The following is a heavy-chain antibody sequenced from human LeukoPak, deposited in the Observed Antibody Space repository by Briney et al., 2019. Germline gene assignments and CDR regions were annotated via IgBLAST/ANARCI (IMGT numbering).Heavy chain of an antibody. CDR2: ISYDGSNK. CDR1: GFTFSSYG. CDR3: AKERGAYSGYAWDLDY. J-gene: IGHJ4*02. V-gene: IGHV3-30*18. D-gene: IGHD5-12*01. Sequence: GGSLRLSCAASGFTFSSYGMHWVRQAPGKGLEWVAVISYDGSNKYYAESVKGRFTISRDNSKNTLYLQMNSLRAEDTAVYYCAKERGAYSGYAWDLDYWGQGTLVTVSS.